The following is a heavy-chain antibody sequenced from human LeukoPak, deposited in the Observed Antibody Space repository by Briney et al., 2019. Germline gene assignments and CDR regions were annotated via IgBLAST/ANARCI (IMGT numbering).Heavy chain of an antibody. D-gene: IGHD3-3*01. Sequence: SVKVSCKASGGTFSSYAISWVRQAPGQGLEWMGGIIPIFGTANYAQKFQGRVTITADESTSTAYMELSSLRSEDTAVYYCASHNVYYDFWSGYREYDAFDTWGQGTMVTVSS. CDR1: GGTFSSYA. J-gene: IGHJ3*02. V-gene: IGHV1-69*13. CDR2: IIPIFGTA. CDR3: ASHNVYYDFWSGYREYDAFDT.